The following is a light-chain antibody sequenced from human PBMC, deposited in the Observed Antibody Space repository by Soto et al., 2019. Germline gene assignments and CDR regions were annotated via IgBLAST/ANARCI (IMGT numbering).Light chain of an antibody. V-gene: IGKV3-15*01. CDR1: QSVSSS. J-gene: IGKJ5*01. Sequence: DIVMTQSPDTLSLSPGVRVAVPCRASQSVSSSLAWYQQKTGQAPRLLLYGASTGDTGLPDRLSFSFSGKAVTLTINRLQAEDWAVDYGQLYYNWPRTFGQGTRLEIK. CDR2: GAS. CDR3: QLYYNWPRT.